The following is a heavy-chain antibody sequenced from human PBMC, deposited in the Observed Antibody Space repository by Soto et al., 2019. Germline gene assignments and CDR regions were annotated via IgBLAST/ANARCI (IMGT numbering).Heavy chain of an antibody. CDR2: IIPIFGTA. V-gene: IGHV1-69*13. D-gene: IGHD3-22*01. CDR3: ARDGTLSYYYDSSGYYPDAFDI. J-gene: IGHJ3*02. CDR1: GGTFSSYA. Sequence: ASVKVSCKASGGTFSSYAISWVRQAPGQGLEWMGGIIPIFGTANYAQKFQGRVTITADESTSTAYMGLSSLRSEDTAVYYCARDGTLSYYYDSSGYYPDAFDIWGQGTMVTVSS.